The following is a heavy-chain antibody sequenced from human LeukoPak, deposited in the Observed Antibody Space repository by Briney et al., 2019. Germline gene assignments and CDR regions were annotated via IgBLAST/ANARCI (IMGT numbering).Heavy chain of an antibody. Sequence: ASVKVSCKASGGTFSSYAISWVRQAPGQGLEWMGRIIPILGIANYAQKFQGRVTITADKSTSTAYMGLSSLRSEDTAVYYCARGDTVTTEAHYYYGMDVWGQGTTATVSS. J-gene: IGHJ6*02. CDR1: GGTFSSYA. V-gene: IGHV1-69*04. D-gene: IGHD4-11*01. CDR3: ARGDTVTTEAHYYYGMDV. CDR2: IIPILGIA.